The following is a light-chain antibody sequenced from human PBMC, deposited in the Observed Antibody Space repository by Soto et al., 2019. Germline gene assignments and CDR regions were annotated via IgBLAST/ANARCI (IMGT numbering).Light chain of an antibody. CDR3: HQYNNWPPWT. Sequence: EIVMKQSPATLSVSPGERATLSCRASQSVSSNLAWYQQKPGQAPRLLIYGASTRATGIPARFSGSGSGTEFTRTISSRQSEDFAVYYCHQYNNWPPWTFGQGTKVEIK. V-gene: IGKV3-15*01. J-gene: IGKJ1*01. CDR2: GAS. CDR1: QSVSSN.